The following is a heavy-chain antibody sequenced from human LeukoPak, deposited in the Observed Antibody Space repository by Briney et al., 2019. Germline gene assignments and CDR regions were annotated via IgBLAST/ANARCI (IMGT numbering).Heavy chain of an antibody. Sequence: GGSLRLSCAASGFTFGIYWMSWVSQAPGKGLEWVANIKQDGSEKFYVDSVKGRFTLSRDNAKNSLFLQMNSLRAEDTAVYYCARDYYGSGWYGDYWGQGTLVTVSS. CDR1: GFTFGIYW. V-gene: IGHV3-7*04. D-gene: IGHD6-19*01. J-gene: IGHJ4*02. CDR3: ARDYYGSGWYGDY. CDR2: IKQDGSEK.